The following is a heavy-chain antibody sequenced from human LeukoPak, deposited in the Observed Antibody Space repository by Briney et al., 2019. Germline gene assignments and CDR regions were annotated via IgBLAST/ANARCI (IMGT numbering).Heavy chain of an antibody. J-gene: IGHJ6*03. CDR3: ARAQPATSTMGVGYMDV. CDR2: INQDGSEK. V-gene: IGHV3-7*01. D-gene: IGHD2-15*01. CDR1: GFTFPSYW. Sequence: GGSLRLSCAASGFTFPSYWMSWVRQAPGKGLECVANINQDGSEKYYVDSVKGRFTISRDNAKNSLYLQMNSLRADDTAVYYCARAQPATSTMGVGYMDVWGKGTTVTVSS.